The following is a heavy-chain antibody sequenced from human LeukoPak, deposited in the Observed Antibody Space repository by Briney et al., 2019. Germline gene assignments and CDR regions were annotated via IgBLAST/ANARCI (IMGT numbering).Heavy chain of an antibody. V-gene: IGHV1-2*02. CDR1: GYTFTGYY. Sequence: ASVKVSCKASGYTFTGYYMHWVRQAPGQGLEWMGWINPNSGGTNYAQKFQGRVTMTRDTSISTAYMELSRLRSDDTAVYYCASEYYGSGSYYSERSWNWFDPWGQGTLVTVSS. D-gene: IGHD3-10*01. CDR2: INPNSGGT. J-gene: IGHJ5*02. CDR3: ASEYYGSGSYYSERSWNWFDP.